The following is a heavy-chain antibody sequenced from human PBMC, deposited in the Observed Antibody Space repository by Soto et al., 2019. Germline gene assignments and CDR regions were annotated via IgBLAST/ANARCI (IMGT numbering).Heavy chain of an antibody. CDR2: INAGNGNT. V-gene: IGHV1-3*01. Sequence: ASVKVSCKASGYTFTSYAMHWVRQAPGQRLEWMGWINAGNGNTKYSQKFQGRVTITRDTSASTAYMELSSLRSEDTAVYYCARAGPPGTCYYYMDVWGKGTTVTVSS. J-gene: IGHJ6*03. CDR1: GYTFTSYA. CDR3: ARAGPPGTCYYYMDV.